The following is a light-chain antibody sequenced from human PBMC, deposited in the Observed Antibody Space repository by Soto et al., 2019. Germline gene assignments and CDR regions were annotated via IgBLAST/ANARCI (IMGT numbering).Light chain of an antibody. J-gene: IGKJ4*01. CDR2: TAS. Sequence: DIQMTQSPSSLSASVGDRVTVTCRASQSISSYLNWYQQKPGKAPKLLIYTASTLQSGVPSRFSGSGSGTDFTLPISRLQPEDFATYYCQQLNGYQLTFGGGTKVDI. V-gene: IGKV1-9*01. CDR3: QQLNGYQLT. CDR1: QSISSY.